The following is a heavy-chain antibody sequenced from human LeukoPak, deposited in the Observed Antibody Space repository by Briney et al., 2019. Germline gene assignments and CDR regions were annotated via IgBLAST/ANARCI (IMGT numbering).Heavy chain of an antibody. V-gene: IGHV1-69*05. CDR2: IIPIFGTA. J-gene: IGHJ3*02. CDR1: GGTFSSYA. D-gene: IGHD6-19*01. CDR3: ASRSTGYSSGWYDGDAFDI. Sequence: SVKVSCKASGGTFSSYAISWVRQAPGQGLEWMGGIIPIFGTANHAQKFQGRVTITTDESTSTAYMELSSLRSEDTAVYYCASRSTGYSSGWYDGDAFDIWGQGTMVTVSS.